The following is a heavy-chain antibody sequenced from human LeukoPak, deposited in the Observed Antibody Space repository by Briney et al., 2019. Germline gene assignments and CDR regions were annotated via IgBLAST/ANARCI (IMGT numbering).Heavy chain of an antibody. CDR1: GGSITSDY. CDR2: FSYSGST. Sequence: PSETLSLTCTLSGGSITSDYWSWIRQSPGKGLEWIGYFSYSGSTHYSPSLTSRVAISVDTSKNQFSLKLSFVTAADTAIYYCARLPTTIWYFQYWGQGTLVTVSS. D-gene: IGHD4-11*01. J-gene: IGHJ4*02. V-gene: IGHV4-59*08. CDR3: ARLPTTIWYFQY.